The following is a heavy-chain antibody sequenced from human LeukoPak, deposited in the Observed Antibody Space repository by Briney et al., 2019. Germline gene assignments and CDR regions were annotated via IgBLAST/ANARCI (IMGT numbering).Heavy chain of an antibody. D-gene: IGHD2-2*01. Sequence: GESLKISCKGSGYNFATYWIGWVRQMTGKGLEWMGVIYPGDSDTRYSPSFQGQVTISADKSISTAYLQWSSLKASDSAMYYCASQVYCSRTSCSDHWGQGTLVTVSS. CDR1: GYNFATYW. CDR3: ASQVYCSRTSCSDH. J-gene: IGHJ4*02. CDR2: IYPGDSDT. V-gene: IGHV5-51*01.